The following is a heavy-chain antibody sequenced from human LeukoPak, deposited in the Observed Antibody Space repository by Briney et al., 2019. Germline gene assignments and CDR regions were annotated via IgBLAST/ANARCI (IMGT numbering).Heavy chain of an antibody. V-gene: IGHV3-21*01. D-gene: IGHD3-22*01. CDR1: GFTFSSYS. CDR3: ARVRDYYDSSGYRYYFDY. J-gene: IGHJ4*02. Sequence: GGSLRLSCAASGFTFSSYSMNWVRQAPGKGLEWVSSISSSSSYIYCADSVKGRFTISRDNAKNSLYLQMNSLRAEDTAVYYCARVRDYYDSSGYRYYFDYWGQGTLVTVSS. CDR2: ISSSSSYI.